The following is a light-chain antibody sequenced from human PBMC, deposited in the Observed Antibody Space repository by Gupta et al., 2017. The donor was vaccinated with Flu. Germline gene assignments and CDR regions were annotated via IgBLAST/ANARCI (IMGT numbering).Light chain of an antibody. CDR3: SSYTSSSSVV. CDR1: SSDVGNYNY. Sequence: QSALTQPASVSGSPGQSITISCTGTSSDVGNYNYVSWYQQHPGKAPKLMIYEVSNRPAGVSSRVSGSKSGNTDSLTISGLQAEDEADYYCSSYTSSSSVVFGGGTKLNVL. V-gene: IGLV2-14*01. J-gene: IGLJ2*01. CDR2: EVS.